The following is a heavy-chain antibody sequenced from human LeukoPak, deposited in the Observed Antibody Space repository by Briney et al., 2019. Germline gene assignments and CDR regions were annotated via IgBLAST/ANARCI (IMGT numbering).Heavy chain of an antibody. V-gene: IGHV3-30*18. Sequence: GGSLRLSCAASGFTVSSNDMSWVRQAPGKGLEWVAVISYDGNNKYYADSVKGRFTISRDNSKNTLYLQINSLRAEDTAVYYCAKAPVYYYGMDVWGQGTTVTVSS. CDR2: ISYDGNNK. CDR1: GFTVSSND. J-gene: IGHJ6*02. CDR3: AKAPVYYYGMDV.